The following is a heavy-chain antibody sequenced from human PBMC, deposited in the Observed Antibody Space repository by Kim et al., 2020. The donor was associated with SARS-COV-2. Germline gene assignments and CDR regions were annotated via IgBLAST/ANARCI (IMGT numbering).Heavy chain of an antibody. Sequence: SNPSRQSRVTISAHTSRHQCSLKLSSVTAADTAVYYCARWSLGLVGATDYWGQGTLVTVSS. J-gene: IGHJ4*02. D-gene: IGHD1-26*01. CDR3: ARWSLGLVGATDY. V-gene: IGHV4-30-2*04.